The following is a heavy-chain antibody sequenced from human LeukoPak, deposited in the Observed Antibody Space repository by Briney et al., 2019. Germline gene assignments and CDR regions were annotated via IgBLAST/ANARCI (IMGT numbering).Heavy chain of an antibody. D-gene: IGHD3-10*01. J-gene: IGHJ4*02. CDR2: TDNGGST. Sequence: QPGGSLRLSCAASGFTVSSNYMSWVRQAPGKGLEWVSGITDNGGSTYYADSVKGRFTISRDDSKKTLYLQMNSLRAEDTAVYYCAKDLGFGELNRYDYWGQGTLVTVSS. V-gene: IGHV3-53*01. CDR1: GFTVSSNY. CDR3: AKDLGFGELNRYDY.